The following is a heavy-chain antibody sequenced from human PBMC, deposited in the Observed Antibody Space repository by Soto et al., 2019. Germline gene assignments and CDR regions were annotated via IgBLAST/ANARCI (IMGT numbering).Heavy chain of an antibody. CDR1: GFTFSSYS. CDR2: ISSSSSYI. J-gene: IGHJ4*02. D-gene: IGHD6-19*01. CDR3: ARDLGIAVAGTDFDC. Sequence: EVQLVESGGGLVKPGGSLRLSCAASGFTFSSYSMNWVRQAPGKGLEWVSSISSSSSYIYYADSVKGRFTISRDNTKNSLYLQMNSLRAEDTAVYYCARDLGIAVAGTDFDCWGQGTLVTVSS. V-gene: IGHV3-21*01.